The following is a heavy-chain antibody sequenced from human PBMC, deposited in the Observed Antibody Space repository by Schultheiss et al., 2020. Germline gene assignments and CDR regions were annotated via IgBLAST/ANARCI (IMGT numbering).Heavy chain of an antibody. V-gene: IGHV3-48*04. CDR3: ARGGLHRGWFDP. CDR1: GFTFSSYG. J-gene: IGHJ5*02. D-gene: IGHD4-11*01. Sequence: GGSLRLSCAASGFTFSSYGMHWVRQAPGKGLEWVSYISSTGSTIYYADSVKGRFTISRDNAKNSLYLQMNSLRAEDTAVYYCARGGLHRGWFDPWGQGTLVTVSS. CDR2: ISSTGSTI.